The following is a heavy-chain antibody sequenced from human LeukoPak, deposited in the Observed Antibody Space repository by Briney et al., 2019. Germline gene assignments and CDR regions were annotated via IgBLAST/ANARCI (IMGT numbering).Heavy chain of an antibody. CDR3: ARRSKGIAAAGTLYYYYYGMDV. J-gene: IGHJ6*02. D-gene: IGHD6-13*01. CDR1: GGSFSGYY. CDR2: INHSGST. V-gene: IGHV4-34*01. Sequence: SETLSLTCAVYGGSFSGYYWSWIRQPPGKGLEWIGEINHSGSTNYNPSLKSRVTISVDTSKNQFSLKLSSVTAADTAVYYCARRSKGIAAAGTLYYYYYGMDVWGQGTTVTVSS.